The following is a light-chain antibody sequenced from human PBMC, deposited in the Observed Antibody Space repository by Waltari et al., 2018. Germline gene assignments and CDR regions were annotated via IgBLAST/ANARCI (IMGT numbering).Light chain of an antibody. CDR2: AAS. Sequence: EIVLTQSPGTLSLSPGERATLSCRASQSVSSKYLACYQQKPGQAPRLLISAASSRATGIPDRFSGSGSGTDFTLTISRLEPEDFAVYYCQQYGSSPNTFGQGTKLEIK. CDR3: QQYGSSPNT. V-gene: IGKV3-20*01. CDR1: QSVSSKY. J-gene: IGKJ2*01.